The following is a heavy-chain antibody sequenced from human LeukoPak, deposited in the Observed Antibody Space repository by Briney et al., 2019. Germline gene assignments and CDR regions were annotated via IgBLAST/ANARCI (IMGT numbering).Heavy chain of an antibody. D-gene: IGHD5-24*01. J-gene: IGHJ4*02. CDR3: AKDREMATNPVLVDLDY. CDR2: ISGSGGST. CDR1: GFTFSSYW. Sequence: GGSLRLSCAASGFTFSSYWMSWVRQAPGKGLEWVSAISGSGGSTYYADSVKGRFTISRDNSKNTLYLQMNSLRAEDTAVYYCAKDREMATNPVLVDLDYWGQGTLVTVSS. V-gene: IGHV3-23*01.